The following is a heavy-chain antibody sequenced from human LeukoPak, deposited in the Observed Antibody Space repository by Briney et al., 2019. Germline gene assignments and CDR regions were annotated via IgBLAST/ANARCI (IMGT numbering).Heavy chain of an antibody. Sequence: SVKLSCNVSVGTFSSYAIRWVRHAPGQGLEWMGWISPNLGIANYAQKFQGRVTMTTDKSTSTAYMELSSLRSEDTAVYYCASSRITGYSSGPDYWGQGTLVTVSS. CDR1: VGTFSSYA. CDR2: ISPNLGIA. D-gene: IGHD6-25*01. J-gene: IGHJ4*03. CDR3: ASSRITGYSSGPDY. V-gene: IGHV1-69*10.